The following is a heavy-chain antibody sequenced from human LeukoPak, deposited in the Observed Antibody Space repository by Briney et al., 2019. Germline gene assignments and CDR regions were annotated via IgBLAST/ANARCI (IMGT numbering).Heavy chain of an antibody. CDR3: ARVAGGGARLIDY. J-gene: IGHJ4*01. V-gene: IGHV4-31*03. CDR2: IYDSGST. D-gene: IGHD2-15*01. CDR1: GGSISSGGYY. Sequence: SETLSLTCTVSGGSISSGGYYWSWIRQHPGKGLEWIGYIYDSGSTYYNPSLKSRVTISVDTSKNQFSLKLSSVTAADTAVYYCARVAGGGARLIDYWGQGTLVTVSS.